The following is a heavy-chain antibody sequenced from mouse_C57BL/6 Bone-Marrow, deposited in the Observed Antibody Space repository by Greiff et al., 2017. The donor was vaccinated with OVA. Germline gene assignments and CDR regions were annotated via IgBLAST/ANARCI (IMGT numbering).Heavy chain of an antibody. CDR1: GFSLTSYG. CDR3: AKTPYGYGYDMDY. J-gene: IGHJ4*01. V-gene: IGHV2-5*01. D-gene: IGHD2-2*01. CDR2: IWRGGST. Sequence: QVQLKESGPGLVQPSQCLSITCTVSGFSLTSYGVHWVRQSPGKGLEWLGVIWRGGSTDYNAAFMSRLSITKDNSKSQVVFKMNSLQTDETSIYYCAKTPYGYGYDMDYWGQGTSVTVSS.